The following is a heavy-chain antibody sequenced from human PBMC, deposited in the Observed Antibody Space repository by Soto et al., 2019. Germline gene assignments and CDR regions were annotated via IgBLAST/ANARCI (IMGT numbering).Heavy chain of an antibody. CDR3: APQLVSARGWFDP. V-gene: IGHV3-7*05. Sequence: GGSLRLSCAASGFTFSSYWMSWVRQAPGKGLEWVANIKQDGSEKYYVDSVKGRFTISRDNAKNSLYLQMNSLRAEDTAVYYCAPQLVSARGWFDPWGQGTLVTVSS. CDR2: IKQDGSEK. D-gene: IGHD6-6*01. J-gene: IGHJ5*02. CDR1: GFTFSSYW.